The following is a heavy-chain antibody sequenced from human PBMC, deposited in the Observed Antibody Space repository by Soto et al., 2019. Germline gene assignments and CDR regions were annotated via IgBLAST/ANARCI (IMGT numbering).Heavy chain of an antibody. CDR2: MSGAGRSS. CDR1: GFTFCSYA. D-gene: IGHD3-3*01. CDR3: AKGPIFGVENIYDY. J-gene: IGHJ4*02. V-gene: IGHV3-23*01. Sequence: DVQLLESGGDLVQPGGSLRLSCAASGFTFCSYAMSWVRHAPGKGLEWVSSMSGAGRSSYDADSVKGRFTISRDNSKNTLYLQMNNLRAEDTALYYCAKGPIFGVENIYDYWGQGTLVTVSS.